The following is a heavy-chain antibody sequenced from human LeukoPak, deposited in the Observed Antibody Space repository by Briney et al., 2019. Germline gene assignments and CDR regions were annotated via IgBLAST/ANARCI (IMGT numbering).Heavy chain of an antibody. V-gene: IGHV3-74*01. CDR1: GFTFSSYW. CDR3: ARGGSAYYDFWSGYYNFDY. D-gene: IGHD3-3*01. Sequence: GGSLRLSCAASGFTFSSYWMHWVRQAPGKGLVWVSRINSDGSSTSYADSVKGRFTISRDNAKNTLYLQMNSLRAEDTAVYYCARGGSAYYDFWSGYYNFDYWGQGTLVTVSS. J-gene: IGHJ4*02. CDR2: INSDGSST.